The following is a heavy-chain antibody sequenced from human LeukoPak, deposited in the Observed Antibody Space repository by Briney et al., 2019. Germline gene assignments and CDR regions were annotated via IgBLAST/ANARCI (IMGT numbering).Heavy chain of an antibody. D-gene: IGHD6-19*01. J-gene: IGHJ4*02. CDR2: IYSGGST. Sequence: GGCLRVSCAPSGFTVSGNYMSCVRQAPGEGVWCVSVIYSGGSTYSADSVKGRFSISRDNSKNPLYLQMNCLRAEDTDVYYCARGRQYSTGGYYFDYWGQGTLVTVSS. CDR1: GFTVSGNY. CDR3: ARGRQYSTGGYYFDY. V-gene: IGHV3-53*01.